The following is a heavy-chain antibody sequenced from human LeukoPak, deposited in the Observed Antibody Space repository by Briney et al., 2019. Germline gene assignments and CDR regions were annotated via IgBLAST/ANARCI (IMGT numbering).Heavy chain of an antibody. J-gene: IGHJ5*02. Sequence: SETLSLTCAVSGYSISSGYYWGWIRQPPGKGLEWIGSIYHSGSTYYNPSLKSRVTISVDTSKNQFSLKLSSVTAADTAVYYCATQNDLIVATILYNRFDPWGQGTLVTVSS. V-gene: IGHV4-38-2*01. D-gene: IGHD5-12*01. CDR1: GYSISSGYY. CDR3: ATQNDLIVATILYNRFDP. CDR2: IYHSGST.